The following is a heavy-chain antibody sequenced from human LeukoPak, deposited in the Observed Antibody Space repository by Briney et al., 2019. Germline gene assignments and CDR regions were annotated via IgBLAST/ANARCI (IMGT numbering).Heavy chain of an antibody. CDR2: IFTSGGT. Sequence: PSETPSLTCTVSSGSISSGSYYWSWIRQPAGKGLEWIGRIFTSGGTNYNPSLKSRVTISVDTSKNQFSLKLNSVTAADAAVYYCAREESGYCDGGSCPYYFDYWGQGTLVTVSS. D-gene: IGHD2-15*01. CDR3: AREESGYCDGGSCPYYFDY. CDR1: SGSISSGSYY. J-gene: IGHJ4*02. V-gene: IGHV4-61*02.